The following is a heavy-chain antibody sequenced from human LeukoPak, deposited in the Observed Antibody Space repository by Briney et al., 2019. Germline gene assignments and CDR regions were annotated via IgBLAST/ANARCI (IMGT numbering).Heavy chain of an antibody. D-gene: IGHD2-2*01. Sequence: ASVKVSCKASGYTFTGYYMHWVRQAPGQGLEWMGWINPNSGGTNYAQKFQGRVTMTRDTSISTAYMELSRLRSDDTAVYYCARGEEWIVVVPAAMRAFDIWGQGTMVTVSS. CDR1: GYTFTGYY. J-gene: IGHJ3*02. V-gene: IGHV1-2*02. CDR3: ARGEEWIVVVPAAMRAFDI. CDR2: INPNSGGT.